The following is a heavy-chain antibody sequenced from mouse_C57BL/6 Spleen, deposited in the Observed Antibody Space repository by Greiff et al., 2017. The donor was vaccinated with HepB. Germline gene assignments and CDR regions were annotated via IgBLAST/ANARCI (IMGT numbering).Heavy chain of an antibody. CDR3: ARRGLITNRHFDV. D-gene: IGHD1-1*01. V-gene: IGHV1-19*01. Sequence: EVQLQQSGPVLVKPGASVKMSCKASGYTFTDYYMNWVKQSHGKSLEWIGVINPYNGGTSYNQKFKGKATLTVDKSSSTAYMELNSLTSEDSDVYYCARRGLITNRHFDVWGTGTTVTVSS. J-gene: IGHJ1*03. CDR2: INPYNGGT. CDR1: GYTFTDYY.